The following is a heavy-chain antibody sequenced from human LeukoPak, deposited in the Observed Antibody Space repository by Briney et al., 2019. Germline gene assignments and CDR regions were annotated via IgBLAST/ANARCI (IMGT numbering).Heavy chain of an antibody. D-gene: IGHD4-17*01. CDR2: INHSGST. CDR1: GGSFSGYY. V-gene: IGHV4-34*01. Sequence: SETLSLTCAVYGGSFSGYYWSWIRQPPGKGLEWIGEINHSGSTNYNPSLKSRVTIPVDTSKNQFSLKLSSVTAADTAVYYCARGPSYGPFDYWGQGTLVTVSS. J-gene: IGHJ4*02. CDR3: ARGPSYGPFDY.